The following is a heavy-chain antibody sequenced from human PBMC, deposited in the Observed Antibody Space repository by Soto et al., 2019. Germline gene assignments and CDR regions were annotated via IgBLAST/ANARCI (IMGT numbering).Heavy chain of an antibody. CDR3: ARESYYGSGSYFIFDY. Sequence: GGSLRVSWAASGFTFSSYGMHWVRQAPGKGLEWVAVIWYDGSNKYYADSVKGRFTISRDNSKNTLYLQMNSLRAEDTAVYYCARESYYGSGSYFIFDYWGQGTLVTVSS. CDR2: IWYDGSNK. J-gene: IGHJ4*02. V-gene: IGHV3-33*01. D-gene: IGHD3-10*01. CDR1: GFTFSSYG.